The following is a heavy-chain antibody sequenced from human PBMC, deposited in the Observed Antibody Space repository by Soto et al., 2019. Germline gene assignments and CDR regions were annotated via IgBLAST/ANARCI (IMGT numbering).Heavy chain of an antibody. J-gene: IGHJ4*02. V-gene: IGHV3-9*01. Sequence: GGSLRLSCAASGFTFDDYAMHWVRQAPGKGLEWVSGISWNSGSIGYADSVKGRFTISRDNAKNSLYLQMNSLRAEDTALYYCAKDSSGSYYPSGFDYWGQGTLVTVSS. CDR1: GFTFDDYA. CDR3: AKDSSGSYYPSGFDY. D-gene: IGHD1-26*01. CDR2: ISWNSGSI.